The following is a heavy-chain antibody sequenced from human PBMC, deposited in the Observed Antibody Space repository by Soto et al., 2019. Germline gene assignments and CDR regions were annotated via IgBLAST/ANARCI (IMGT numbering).Heavy chain of an antibody. J-gene: IGHJ4*02. CDR2: ISYDGSNK. V-gene: IGHV3-30*18. Sequence: PGGSLRLSCAASGFTFSSYGMHWVRQAPGKGLEWVAVISYDGSNKYYADSVKGRFTISRDNSKNTLYLQMNSLRAEDTAVYYCAKDHYSSSWYLFDYWGQGTLVTVSS. CDR1: GFTFSSYG. CDR3: AKDHYSSSWYLFDY. D-gene: IGHD6-13*01.